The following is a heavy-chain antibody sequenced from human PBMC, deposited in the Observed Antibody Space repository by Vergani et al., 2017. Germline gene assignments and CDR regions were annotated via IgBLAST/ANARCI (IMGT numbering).Heavy chain of an antibody. V-gene: IGHV4-30-4*01. CDR1: GGSLSSGSYY. J-gene: IGHJ4*02. CDR2: IYNSGST. Sequence: QVQLQESGPGLLKPSQTLSLTCTVSGGSLSSGSYYWSWVRQRPGKGLEWIGYIYNSGSTYYNPSLKSRVTISVDASKNQFSLKLTSVTAADTAVYSCARVQLEPRYSSSWWGPNSPYYFDYWGQGTLVTVSS. D-gene: IGHD6-13*01. CDR3: ARVQLEPRYSSSWWGPNSPYYFDY.